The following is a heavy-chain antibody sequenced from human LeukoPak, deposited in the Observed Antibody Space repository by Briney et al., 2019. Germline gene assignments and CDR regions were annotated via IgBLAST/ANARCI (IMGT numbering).Heavy chain of an antibody. V-gene: IGHV3-74*01. Sequence: QPGGSLRLSCAASGFTFSSYWMHWVRQGPGRGLVWVSSINTDGTSINYVDSVKGRFTISRDNVKNTLYLQMDNLSVEDTAVYYCAKPNYYDSSGYYYYFDYWGQGTLVTVSS. CDR3: AKPNYYDSSGYYYYFDY. CDR1: GFTFSSYW. J-gene: IGHJ4*02. CDR2: INTDGTSI. D-gene: IGHD3-22*01.